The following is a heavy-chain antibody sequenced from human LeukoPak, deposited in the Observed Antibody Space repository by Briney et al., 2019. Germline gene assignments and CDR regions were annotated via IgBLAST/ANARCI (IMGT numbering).Heavy chain of an antibody. D-gene: IGHD6-13*01. Sequence: ASVKVSCKASGYTFTSYDINWVRQATGQGLEWMGWMNPNSGNTGYAQKFQGRVTMTRNTSISTAYMELSSLRSEDTAVYYCARVSIAAAGTLFYYYYYMDVWGKGTTVTVSS. CDR2: MNPNSGNT. J-gene: IGHJ6*03. CDR1: GYTFTSYD. V-gene: IGHV1-8*01. CDR3: ARVSIAAAGTLFYYYYYMDV.